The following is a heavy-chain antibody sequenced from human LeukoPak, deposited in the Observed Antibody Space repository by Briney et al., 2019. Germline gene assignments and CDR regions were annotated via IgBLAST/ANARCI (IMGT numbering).Heavy chain of an antibody. CDR1: GGSISSSSYY. D-gene: IGHD3-3*01. J-gene: IGHJ3*02. Sequence: SETLSLTCTVSGGSISSSSYYWGWIRQPPGKGLEWIGSIYYSGSTYYNPSLKSRVTISVDTSKNHFSLKLSSVTAADTAVYYCARVLRTGDAFDIWGQGTMVTVSS. V-gene: IGHV4-39*02. CDR2: IYYSGST. CDR3: ARVLRTGDAFDI.